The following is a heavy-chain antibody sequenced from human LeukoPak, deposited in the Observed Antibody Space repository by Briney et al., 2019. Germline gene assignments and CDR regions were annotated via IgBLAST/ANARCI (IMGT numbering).Heavy chain of an antibody. D-gene: IGHD3-10*01. J-gene: IGHJ4*02. CDR1: GFTFDDYT. CDR3: AKDQNYYGSGSPLDY. CDR2: ISWDGGST. Sequence: GGSLRLSCAASGFTFDDYTMHWVRQAPGKGLEWVSLISWDGGSTYYADSVKGRFTISRDNSKNSLYLQMNSLRTEDTALYYCAKDQNYYGSGSPLDYWGQGTLVTVSS. V-gene: IGHV3-43*01.